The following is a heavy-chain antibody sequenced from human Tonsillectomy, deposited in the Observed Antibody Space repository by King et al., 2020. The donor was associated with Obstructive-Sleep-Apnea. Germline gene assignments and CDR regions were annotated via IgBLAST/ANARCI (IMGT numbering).Heavy chain of an antibody. CDR2: ISWDGGST. J-gene: IGHJ4*02. CDR3: ARPASGTFGYFDY. Sequence: VQLVESGGVVVQPGGSLRLSCAASGFTFDDYAIHWGRQAPGKGLEWVSLISWDGGSTYYADSVKGRFTISRDSSKNSLYLQMNSLRAEDTALYYCARPASGTFGYFDYWGQGTLVTVSS. CDR1: GFTFDDYA. D-gene: IGHD1-26*01. V-gene: IGHV3-43D*03.